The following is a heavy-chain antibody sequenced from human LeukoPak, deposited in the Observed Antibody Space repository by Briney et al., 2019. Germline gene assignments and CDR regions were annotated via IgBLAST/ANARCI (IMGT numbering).Heavy chain of an antibody. CDR3: ASRCSGGSCYGTGAFDI. D-gene: IGHD2-15*01. CDR2: IIGSGGST. V-gene: IGHV3-23*01. Sequence: GGSLKLSCQASEFTFTSFPRSWFGQPPGKGLKGFSIIIGSGGSTYYADSVKGRFTISRDNSKNTLYLQMNSLRAEDTAVYYCASRCSGGSCYGTGAFDIWGQGTMVTVSS. CDR1: EFTFTSFP. J-gene: IGHJ3*02.